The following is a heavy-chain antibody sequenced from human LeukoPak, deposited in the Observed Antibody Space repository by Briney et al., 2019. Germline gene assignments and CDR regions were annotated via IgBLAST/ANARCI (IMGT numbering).Heavy chain of an antibody. D-gene: IGHD1-1*01. J-gene: IGHJ3*01. CDR1: GGSISNSYY. Sequence: PSETLSLTCTVSGGSISNSYYWGWIRQPPGKGLEWVGSIYYSGNTYYNPSLRSRVTISVDTSKNQFSLKLSSVTAADTAVYYCARLRYNWIHPGPDAFDVWGQGTKVTVSS. V-gene: IGHV4-39*01. CDR3: ARLRYNWIHPGPDAFDV. CDR2: IYYSGNT.